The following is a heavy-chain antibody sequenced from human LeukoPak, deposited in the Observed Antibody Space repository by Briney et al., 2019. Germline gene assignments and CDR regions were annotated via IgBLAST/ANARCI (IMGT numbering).Heavy chain of an antibody. CDR3: ARVDRYHYYLDV. V-gene: IGHV1-69*05. Sequence: SVKVSCKASGGTFSSYSITWVRQAPGQGLEWMGGIMPLFNTANYAQQFQGRVTITTDESTSTAYMELSSLRFKDTAMYYCARVDRYHYYLDVWGKGTTVTVSS. CDR2: IMPLFNTA. CDR1: GGTFSSYS. J-gene: IGHJ6*03.